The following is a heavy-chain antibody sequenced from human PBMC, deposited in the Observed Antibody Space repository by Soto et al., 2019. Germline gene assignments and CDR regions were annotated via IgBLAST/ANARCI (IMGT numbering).Heavy chain of an antibody. CDR3: ARAGRHSANDAFDI. CDR1: GYTFTGYY. J-gene: IGHJ3*02. CDR2: INPNSGGT. Sequence: ASVKVSCKASGYTFTGYYMHWVRQAPGQGLEWMGWINPNSGGTNYAQKFQGWVTMTRDTSISTAYMELSRLRSDDTAVYYCARAGRHSANDAFDIWGQGTMVTVSS. V-gene: IGHV1-2*04.